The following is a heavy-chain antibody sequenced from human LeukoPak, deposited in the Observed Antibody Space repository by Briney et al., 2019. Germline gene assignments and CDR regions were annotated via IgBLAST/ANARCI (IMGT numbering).Heavy chain of an antibody. CDR1: GGSISSYY. CDR2: IYYSGST. J-gene: IGHJ4*02. Sequence: SETLSLTCTVSGGSISSYYWSSIRQPPGKGLEWIGYIYYSGSTNYNPSLKSRVTTSVDTSKNHFSLKLSSVTAADTAVYYCARHFLWFGELMAFVYWGQGTLVTVSS. D-gene: IGHD3-10*01. CDR3: ARHFLWFGELMAFVY. V-gene: IGHV4-59*08.